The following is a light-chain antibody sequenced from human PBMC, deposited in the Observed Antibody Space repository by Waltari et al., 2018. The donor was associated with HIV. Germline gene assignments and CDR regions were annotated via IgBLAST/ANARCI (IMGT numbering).Light chain of an antibody. V-gene: IGLV6-57*01. Sequence: NFMLTQPPSVSSSPGKTVTISCTRPSGNIATNYVQWFQKRPGSPPTVLIFGDNEKRPGVPDRFSGSIDSSSNSASLTISGLQAEDEAEYYCHSYDRSNLWVFGGGTKLTVL. CDR1: SGNIATNY. J-gene: IGLJ3*02. CDR2: GDN. CDR3: HSYDRSNLWV.